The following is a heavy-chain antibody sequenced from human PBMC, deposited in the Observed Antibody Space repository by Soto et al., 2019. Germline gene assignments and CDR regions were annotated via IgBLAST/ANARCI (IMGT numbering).Heavy chain of an antibody. CDR2: ISGSGGST. Sequence: EVQLLESGGGLVQPGGSLRLSCAASGFTFSSYAMSWVRQAPGKGLEWVSAISGSGGSTYYADSVKGRFTISRGNSKNTLYLQMNSLRAEDTAVYYCAKNPLLWFGAPNDYWGQGTLVTVSS. CDR3: AKNPLLWFGAPNDY. D-gene: IGHD3-10*01. V-gene: IGHV3-23*01. CDR1: GFTFSSYA. J-gene: IGHJ4*02.